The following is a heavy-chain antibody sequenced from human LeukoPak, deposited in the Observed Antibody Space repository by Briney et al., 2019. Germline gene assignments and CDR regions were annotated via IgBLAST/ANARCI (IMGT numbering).Heavy chain of an antibody. CDR3: ARDKRGHSDRDGFDI. CDR2: ISAYNGNT. Sequence: ASVKVSCKASGYTFTSYDINWVRQAPGQGLEWMGWISAYNGNTNYAQKLQGRVTMTTDTSTSTAYMELRSLRSDDTAVYYCARDKRGHSDRDGFDIWGQGTMVTVSS. CDR1: GYTFTSYD. D-gene: IGHD2-15*01. V-gene: IGHV1-18*01. J-gene: IGHJ3*02.